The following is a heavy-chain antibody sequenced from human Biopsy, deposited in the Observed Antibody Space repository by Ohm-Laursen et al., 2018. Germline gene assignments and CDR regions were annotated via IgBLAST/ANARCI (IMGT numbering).Heavy chain of an antibody. D-gene: IGHD5-18*01. CDR3: AKAGRGYIDY. V-gene: IGHV3-74*01. CDR1: GFTFSGFS. Sequence: SLRLSCAASGFTFSGFSMNWVRQAPGKGLEWVSRFNSDGTDTTYADSVKGRFTISRDNAKNTLYLQMNSLRVEDTAVYYCAKAGRGYIDYWGQGTLVIVSS. J-gene: IGHJ4*02. CDR2: FNSDGTDT.